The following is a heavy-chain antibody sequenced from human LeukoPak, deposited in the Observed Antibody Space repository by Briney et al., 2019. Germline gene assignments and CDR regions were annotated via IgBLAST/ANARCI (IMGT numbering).Heavy chain of an antibody. V-gene: IGHV3-23*01. D-gene: IGHD3-10*01. Sequence: GGSLRLSCAGSGFTFSSYAMSWVRQAPGKGLEWVSAISGSGGSTYYADSVKGRFTISGDNSKNTLYLQMNSLRAEDTAVYYCAKVQKPSGSDDYWGQGTLVTVSS. J-gene: IGHJ4*02. CDR1: GFTFSSYA. CDR2: ISGSGGST. CDR3: AKVQKPSGSDDY.